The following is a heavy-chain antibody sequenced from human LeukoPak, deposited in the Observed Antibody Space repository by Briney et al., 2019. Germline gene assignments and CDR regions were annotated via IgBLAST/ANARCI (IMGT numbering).Heavy chain of an antibody. CDR2: ISAYNGNT. CDR1: GYTFTSYG. D-gene: IGHD3-3*01. V-gene: IGHV1-18*01. CDR3: AGTNYDFWSGYPNWFDP. Sequence: SSVKVSCKASGYTFTSYGISWVRQAPGQGLEWMGWISAYNGNTNYAQKLQGRVTMTTDTSTSTAYMELRSLRSDDTAVYYCAGTNYDFWSGYPNWFDPWGQGTLVTVSS. J-gene: IGHJ5*02.